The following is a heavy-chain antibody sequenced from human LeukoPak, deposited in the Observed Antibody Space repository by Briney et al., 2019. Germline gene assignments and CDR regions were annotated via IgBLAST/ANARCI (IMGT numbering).Heavy chain of an antibody. J-gene: IGHJ5*02. V-gene: IGHV4-31*03. CDR1: GGSISSGGYY. CDR2: IYYSGST. CDR3: AISIEDSNWFDP. Sequence: SQTLSLTCTVSGGSISSGGYYWSWIRQHPGKRLEWIGYIYYSGSTYYNPSLKSRVTISVDTSKNQFSLKLSSVTAADTAVYYCAISIEDSNWFDPWGQGTLVTVSS. D-gene: IGHD2-15*01.